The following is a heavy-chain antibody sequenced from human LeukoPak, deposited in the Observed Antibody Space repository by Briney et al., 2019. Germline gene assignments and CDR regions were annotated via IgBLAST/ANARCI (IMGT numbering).Heavy chain of an antibody. CDR2: INTNTGNP. J-gene: IGHJ3*02. D-gene: IGHD3-22*01. CDR3: ARENREDYYDNSGYLLSDAFDI. V-gene: IGHV7-4-1*02. CDR1: GYTFTSYA. Sequence: ASVKVSCKASGYTFTSYAMNWVRQAPGQGLEWMGWINTNTGNPTYAQGFTGRFVFSLDTSVGTAYLQISSLKAEDTAVYYCARENREDYYDNSGYLLSDAFDIWGQGTMVTVSS.